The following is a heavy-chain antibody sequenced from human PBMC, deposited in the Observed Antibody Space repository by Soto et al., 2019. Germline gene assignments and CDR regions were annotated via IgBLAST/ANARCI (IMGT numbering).Heavy chain of an antibody. CDR1: GGSISSGGYY. Sequence: PSETLSLTCTVSGGSISSGGYYWSWIRQHPGKGLEWIGYIYYSGSTYYNPSLKSRVTISVDTSKNQFSLKLSSVTAADTAGYYCARSSGRGVLKCGGDCYEGGYGMDVWGQGTTVT. D-gene: IGHD2-21*02. CDR2: IYYSGST. CDR3: ARSSGRGVLKCGGDCYEGGYGMDV. V-gene: IGHV4-31*03. J-gene: IGHJ6*02.